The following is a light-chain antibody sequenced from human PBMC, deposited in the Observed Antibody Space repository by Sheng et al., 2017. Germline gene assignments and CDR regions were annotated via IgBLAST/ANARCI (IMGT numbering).Light chain of an antibody. CDR3: QQYNKGT. CDR1: QSISSW. CDR2: KAS. Sequence: DIQMTQSPSTLSASVGDRVTITCRASQSISSWLAWYQQKPGKAPKLLIYKASSLESGSRSRFSGSGSGTEFTLTISSLQPDDFATYYCQQYNKGTFGQGTKVEIK. J-gene: IGKJ1*01. V-gene: IGKV1-5*03.